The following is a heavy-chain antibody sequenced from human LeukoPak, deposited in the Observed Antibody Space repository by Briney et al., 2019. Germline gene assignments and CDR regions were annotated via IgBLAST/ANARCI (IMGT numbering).Heavy chain of an antibody. CDR2: IFHSGST. D-gene: IGHD2-2*01. CDR3: ARDRKYCTSTTCHSSMDV. CDR1: GYSISSGYY. V-gene: IGHV4-38-2*02. J-gene: IGHJ6*03. Sequence: SETLSLTYSVSGYSISSGYYWGWIRQPPGKGLEWIGSIFHSGSTYYNPSLKSRVTISVDTSKYQFSLKLTSVTAADTAVYYCARDRKYCTSTTCHSSMDVWGKGTTVTVSS.